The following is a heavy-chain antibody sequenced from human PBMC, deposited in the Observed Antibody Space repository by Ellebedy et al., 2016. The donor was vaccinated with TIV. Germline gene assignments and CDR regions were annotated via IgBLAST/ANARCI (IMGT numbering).Heavy chain of an antibody. CDR1: GYTFTSYG. Sequence: AASVKVSCKASGYTFTSYGISWVRQAPGQGLEWMGWISAYNGNTNYAQKLQGRVTMTTDTSTSTAYMELSSLRSEDTAVYYCARVVKGAHLSSGVRDTWGQGTLVTVSS. V-gene: IGHV1-18*01. CDR3: ARVVKGAHLSSGVRDT. D-gene: IGHD2-15*01. J-gene: IGHJ5*02. CDR2: ISAYNGNT.